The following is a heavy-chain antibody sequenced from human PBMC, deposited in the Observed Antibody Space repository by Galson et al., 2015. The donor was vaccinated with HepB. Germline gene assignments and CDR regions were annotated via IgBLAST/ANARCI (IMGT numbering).Heavy chain of an antibody. CDR1: GFNFDHYA. CDR2: ISYSGTTT. D-gene: IGHD5-12*01. J-gene: IGHJ4*02. Sequence: SLRLSCAASGFNFDHYAITWVRQAPGKGLEWVSSISYSGTTTHYADSVKGRFTISRDNSKKTLFLQMNSLRVEDTALYYCAKVAYEYSGKYWGFDHWGQGALVTVSS. V-gene: IGHV3-23*01. CDR3: AKVAYEYSGKYWGFDH.